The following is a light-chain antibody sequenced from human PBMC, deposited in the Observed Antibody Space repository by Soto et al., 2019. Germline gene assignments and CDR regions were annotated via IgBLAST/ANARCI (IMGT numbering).Light chain of an antibody. CDR3: QQYNSYS. J-gene: IGKJ1*01. Sequence: DLQMTQSPSTLSASVGDTVTVTCRASQSVSGWLAWYQQKPGTAPKVLIYHASNLQSGVPSRFSGSGSGTEFTLTISSLQPDDFATYYCQQYNSYSFGQGTKVDI. V-gene: IGKV1-5*01. CDR1: QSVSGW. CDR2: HAS.